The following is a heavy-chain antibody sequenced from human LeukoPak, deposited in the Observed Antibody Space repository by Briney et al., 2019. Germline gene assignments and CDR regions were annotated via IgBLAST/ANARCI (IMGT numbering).Heavy chain of an antibody. V-gene: IGHV1-18*04. CDR2: ISAYNGNT. D-gene: IGHD4-17*01. CDR1: GYTFTDYF. CDR3: ARAHGDSPTNWFDP. Sequence: ASVKVSCKASGYTFTDYFIIWVRQAPGQGLEWMGWISAYNGNTNYAQKLQGRVTMTTDTSTSTAYMELRSLRSDDTAVYYCARAHGDSPTNWFDPWGQGTLVTVSS. J-gene: IGHJ5*02.